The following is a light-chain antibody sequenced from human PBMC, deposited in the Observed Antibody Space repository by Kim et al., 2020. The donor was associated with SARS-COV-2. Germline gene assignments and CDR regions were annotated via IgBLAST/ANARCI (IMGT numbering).Light chain of an antibody. Sequence: SAFVGDRVPITCQASQNIGTSLAWYQHKPGKAPTLLIFGASNLQSGAPSRFSGSGSGTEFTLSVHSLHPDDFATYYCQQYSTYWTFGQGTKVDIK. V-gene: IGKV1-5*01. CDR3: QQYSTYWT. CDR1: QNIGTS. J-gene: IGKJ1*01. CDR2: GAS.